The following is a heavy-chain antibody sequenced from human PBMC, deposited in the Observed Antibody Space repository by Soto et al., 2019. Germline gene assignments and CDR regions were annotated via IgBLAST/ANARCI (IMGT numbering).Heavy chain of an antibody. CDR1: GFTFSAYY. J-gene: IGHJ2*01. CDR3: ARVAYPWYFDL. CDR2: IRSSGTTI. V-gene: IGHV3-11*01. Sequence: QVQLVESGGGLVKPGGSLRLSCAASGFTFSAYYMSWIRQAPGKGLEWVSYIRSSGTTIYYADSVKGRFTISRDNSKNSLYLQMNSLRAEDTAVYYCARVAYPWYFDLWGRGTLVTVSS.